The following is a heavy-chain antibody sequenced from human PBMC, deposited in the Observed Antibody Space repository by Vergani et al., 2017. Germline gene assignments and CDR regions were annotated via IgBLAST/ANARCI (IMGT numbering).Heavy chain of an antibody. D-gene: IGHD3-10*01. CDR2: INTNTGNP. CDR1: GYTFTSYG. J-gene: IGHJ6*02. CDR3: ARVGSGSYRYYGMDV. V-gene: IGHV7-4-1*02. Sequence: QVQLVQSGAEVKKPGASVKVSCKASGYTFTSYGISWVRQAPGQGLEWMGWINTNTGNPTYAQGFTGRFVFSLDTSVSTAYLQISSLKAEDTAVYYCARVGSGSYRYYGMDVWGQGTTVTVSS.